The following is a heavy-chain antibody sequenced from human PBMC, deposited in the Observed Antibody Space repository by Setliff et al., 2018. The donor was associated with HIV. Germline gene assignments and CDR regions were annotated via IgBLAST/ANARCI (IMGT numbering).Heavy chain of an antibody. V-gene: IGHV3-23*01. CDR3: VKSLGEHGTLYGSDI. Sequence: GSLRLSCAASGFTFAGYAMRWVRQAPGKGLEWVSSISLAGDTFYADSVKGRFTISRDNSKNTLSLQMNSLRAEDTALYYCVKSLGEHGTLYGSDIWGQGTMVTVS. CDR1: GFTFAGYA. J-gene: IGHJ3*02. CDR2: ISLAGDT.